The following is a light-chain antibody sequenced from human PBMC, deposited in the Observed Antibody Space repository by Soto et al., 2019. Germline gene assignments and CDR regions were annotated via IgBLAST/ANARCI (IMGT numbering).Light chain of an antibody. CDR1: TSDVGSYNF. V-gene: IGLV2-14*01. J-gene: IGLJ3*02. CDR3: SSYTSINSWV. Sequence: QSALTQPASVSGSPGQSITISCTGTTSDVGSYNFVSWYQQHPGKAPKVMVYEVSNRPSGVSHRFSGSKSGNTASLTISGLQAEDEADYYCSSYTSINSWVFGGGTQLT. CDR2: EVS.